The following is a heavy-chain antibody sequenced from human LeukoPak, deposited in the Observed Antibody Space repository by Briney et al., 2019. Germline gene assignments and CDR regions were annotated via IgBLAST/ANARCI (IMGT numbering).Heavy chain of an antibody. V-gene: IGHV4-59*08. CDR2: IYYSGST. J-gene: IGHJ4*02. D-gene: IGHD3-9*01. Sequence: SETLSLTCTVSGGSISSYYWSWIRQPPGKGLERIGYIYYSGSTNYNPSLKSRVTISVDTSKNQFSLKLSSVTAADTAVYYCARLGRDYDILTGYYHPPLWGQGTLVTVSS. CDR3: ARLGRDYDILTGYYHPPL. CDR1: GGSISSYY.